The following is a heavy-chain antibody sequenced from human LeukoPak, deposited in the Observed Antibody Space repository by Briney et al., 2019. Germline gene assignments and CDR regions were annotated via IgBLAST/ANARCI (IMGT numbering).Heavy chain of an antibody. V-gene: IGHV3-23*01. CDR2: ISASGGNT. CDR3: TRDPRHMVRGDVGWFDP. Sequence: GGSLRLSCAASGFAFSSYAMTWVRQAPGKGLEWVSAISASGGNTYYANSVKGRFTISRDNSKNTLYLQMNSLRAEDTAVYYCTRDPRHMVRGDVGWFDPWGQGTLATVSS. J-gene: IGHJ5*02. D-gene: IGHD3-10*01. CDR1: GFAFSSYA.